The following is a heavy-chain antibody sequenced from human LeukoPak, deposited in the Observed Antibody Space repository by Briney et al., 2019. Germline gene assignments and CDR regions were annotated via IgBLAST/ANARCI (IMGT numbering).Heavy chain of an antibody. CDR3: ARESYGDYTFDY. J-gene: IGHJ4*02. D-gene: IGHD4-17*01. V-gene: IGHV3-21*01. CDR1: GFTFSSYS. CDR2: ISSSSSYI. Sequence: PGGSLRLSCAASGFTFSSYSMNWVRQAPGKGLEWVSSISSSSSYIYHADSVKGRFTISRDNAKNSLYLQMNSLRAEDTAVYYCARESYGDYTFDYWGQGTLVTVSS.